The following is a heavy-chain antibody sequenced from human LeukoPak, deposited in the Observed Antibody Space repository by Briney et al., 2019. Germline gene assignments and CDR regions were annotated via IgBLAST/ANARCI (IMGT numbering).Heavy chain of an antibody. CDR2: IIPILGIA. CDR1: GGTFSSYA. V-gene: IGHV1-69*04. CDR3: ARDVGMVRGVINGNYYYYGMDV. Sequence: ASVKVSCKASGGTFSSYAISWVRQAPGQGLEWMGRIIPILGIANYAQKFQGRVTITADKSTSTAYMELSSLRSEDTAVYYCARDVGMVRGVINGNYYYYGMDVWGQGTTVTVSS. J-gene: IGHJ6*02. D-gene: IGHD3-10*01.